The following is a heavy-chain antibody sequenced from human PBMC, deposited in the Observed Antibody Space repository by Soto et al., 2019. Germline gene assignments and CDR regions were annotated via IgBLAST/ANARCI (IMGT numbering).Heavy chain of an antibody. D-gene: IGHD2-8*01. V-gene: IGHV1-18*01. CDR2: ISVYNGNV. CDR3: ARQMVSLFLPDF. J-gene: IGHJ4*02. CDR1: GFPFSNSG. Sequence: QVQLVPSGAEVEKPGASVKISCKASGFPFSNSGIAWVRQAPGQGLEWMAWISVYNGNVNYAQALQDRVTLTTDTSTNTAYMELRSLRSDDTAVYYCARQMVSLFLPDFWGQGTLVTVSS.